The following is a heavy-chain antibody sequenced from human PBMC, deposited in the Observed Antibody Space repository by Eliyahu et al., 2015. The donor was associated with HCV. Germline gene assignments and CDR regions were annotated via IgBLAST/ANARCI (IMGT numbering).Heavy chain of an antibody. CDR2: ISYDGSNT. V-gene: IGHV3-30-3*01. CDR1: GFIFXDYA. D-gene: IGHD7-27*01. J-gene: IGHJ3*02. Sequence: QVQLVXSGGGVVQPGGSLRLXCTASGFIFXDYAMXWVRQAPGKGLEWVAVISYDGSNTYYGDSAKGRFTFSRDNSKNTMYVQMNSLRAEDTAVYYCARVRGGLTGDAFDIWGQGTMVTVSS. CDR3: ARVRGGLTGDAFDI.